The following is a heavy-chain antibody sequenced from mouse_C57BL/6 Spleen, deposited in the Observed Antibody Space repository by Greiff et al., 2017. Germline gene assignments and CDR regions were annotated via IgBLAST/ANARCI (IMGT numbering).Heavy chain of an antibody. CDR3: ARSSLDGTDY. J-gene: IGHJ2*01. CDR2: IYPGDGDT. CDR1: GYAFSSSW. D-gene: IGHD4-1*01. Sequence: VQVVESGPELVKPGASVKISCKASGYAFSSSWMNWVKQRPGKGLEWIGRIYPGDGDTNYNGKFKGKATLTADKSSSTAYMQLSSLTSEDSAVYFCARSSLDGTDYWGQGTTLTVSS. V-gene: IGHV1-82*01.